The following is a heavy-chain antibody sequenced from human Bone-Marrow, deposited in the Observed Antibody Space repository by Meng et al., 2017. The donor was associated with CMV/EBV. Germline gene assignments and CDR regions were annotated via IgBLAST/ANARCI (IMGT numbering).Heavy chain of an antibody. V-gene: IGHV3-23*03. CDR3: ARGLECYFALDYYGMDV. Sequence: GGSLRLSCAASGFTFSSYDMNWVRQAPGKGLEWVSAIYSGGSSTYYADSVKGRFTISRDNAKNTLYLQMNSLRAEDTAVYYCARGLECYFALDYYGMDVWGQGTTVTVSS. D-gene: IGHD4/OR15-4a*01. J-gene: IGHJ6*02. CDR1: GFTFSSYD. CDR2: IYSGGSST.